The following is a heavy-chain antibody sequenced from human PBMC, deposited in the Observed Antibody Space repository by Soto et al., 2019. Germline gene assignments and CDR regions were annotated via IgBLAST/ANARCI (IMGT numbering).Heavy chain of an antibody. CDR1: GFTFSSYD. V-gene: IGHV3-13*05. CDR3: ARATVTTLFDI. CDR2: IGTAGDP. J-gene: IGHJ3*02. Sequence: GGSLRLSCAASGFTFSSYDMHWVRQATGKGLEWVSAIGTAGDPYYPGSVKGRFTISRENAKNSLYLQMNSLRAGETAVYYCARATVTTLFDIWGQGTMVTVSS. D-gene: IGHD4-17*01.